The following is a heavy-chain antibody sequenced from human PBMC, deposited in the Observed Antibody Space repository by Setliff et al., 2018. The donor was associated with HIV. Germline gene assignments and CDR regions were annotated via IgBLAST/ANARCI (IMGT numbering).Heavy chain of an antibody. CDR3: ARHRDPPGSSWIFYYFYMDL. CDR2: VHYSGST. CDR1: GGSISSSHYY. D-gene: IGHD6-13*01. V-gene: IGHV4-39*01. J-gene: IGHJ6*03. Sequence: SETLSLTCTVSGGSISSSHYYWGWIRQPPGKGLEWIGSVHYSGSTYYNPSLKSRGTISADTSKNQFSLKLSSVTAADTAVYFCARHRDPPGSSWIFYYFYMDLWAEGPRSPSP.